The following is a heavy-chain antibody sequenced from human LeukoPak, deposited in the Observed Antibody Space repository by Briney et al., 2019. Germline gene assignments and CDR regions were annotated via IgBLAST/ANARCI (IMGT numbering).Heavy chain of an antibody. Sequence: GGSLRLSCAASGLTVTNNYWNWVRQPPGKGPEWISLIYSNGDTRYADSVKGRFTFSRDNSKNTLYLQMNSLRAEDTAVYYRTYGDYPLTYWGQGTLVSVSS. D-gene: IGHD4-17*01. J-gene: IGHJ4*02. V-gene: IGHV3-66*01. CDR2: IYSNGDT. CDR1: GLTVTNNY. CDR3: TYGDYPLTY.